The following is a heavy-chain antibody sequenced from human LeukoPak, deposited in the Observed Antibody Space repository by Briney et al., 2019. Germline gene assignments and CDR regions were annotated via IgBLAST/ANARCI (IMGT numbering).Heavy chain of an antibody. Sequence: QSGGSLRLSCTASGFTFGDYAMSWFRQAPGKGLEWVSGISTSGDRTYYADSVKGRFTISRDNPKNTLYLQMNSLRAEDTAEYYCARSAVGTSCCTAVDYWGQGTLVTVSS. CDR2: ISTSGDRT. J-gene: IGHJ4*02. CDR1: GFTFGDYA. CDR3: ARSAVGTSCCTAVDY. D-gene: IGHD1-26*01. V-gene: IGHV3-23*01.